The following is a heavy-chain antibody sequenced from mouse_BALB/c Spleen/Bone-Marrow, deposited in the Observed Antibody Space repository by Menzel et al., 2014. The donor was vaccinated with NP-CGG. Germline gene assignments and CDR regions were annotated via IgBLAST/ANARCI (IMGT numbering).Heavy chain of an antibody. CDR2: IDPANGNT. J-gene: IGHJ4*01. V-gene: IGHV14-3*02. Sequence: EVQLQQSGAELVKPGASVKLSCTASGFNIKDTHMHWVKQRPEQGLEWIGRIDPANGNTKYDPKFQGKATITADTSSNTAYLQLSSLTSEDTAVYYCARVLSYAMDYWGQGTSVTVSS. CDR1: GFNIKDTH. CDR3: ARVLSYAMDY.